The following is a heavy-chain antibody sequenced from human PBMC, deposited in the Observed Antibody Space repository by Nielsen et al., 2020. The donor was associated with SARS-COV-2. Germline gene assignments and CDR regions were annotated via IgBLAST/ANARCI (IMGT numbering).Heavy chain of an antibody. CDR3: ARARATIFGLVMSYGMDV. CDR1: GYTFTDYY. J-gene: IGHJ6*02. Sequence: ASVKVSCKASGYTFTDYYIHWVRQAPGQGLEWMGRINPYSGGTNYAQKFQGTVTMTRDASISTVYMELTSDDTAVYYCARARATIFGLVMSYGMDVWGQGTTVAASS. V-gene: IGHV1-2*06. CDR2: INPYSGGT. D-gene: IGHD3/OR15-3a*01.